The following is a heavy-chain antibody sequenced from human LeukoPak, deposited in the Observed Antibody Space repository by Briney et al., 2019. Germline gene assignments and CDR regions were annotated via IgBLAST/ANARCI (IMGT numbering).Heavy chain of an antibody. CDR1: GFTFTSYA. CDR2: IWYDGSNK. J-gene: IGHJ4*02. CDR3: ARDMGGDTPYFDY. V-gene: IGHV3-33*08. Sequence: PGRSLRLSCAASGFTFTSYAMHWVRQAPGKGLEWVAVIWYDGSNKYYGDSVKGRFTISRDNSKNTLYLQMNSLRAEDTAVYYCARDMGGDTPYFDYWGQGTLVTVSS. D-gene: IGHD3-16*01.